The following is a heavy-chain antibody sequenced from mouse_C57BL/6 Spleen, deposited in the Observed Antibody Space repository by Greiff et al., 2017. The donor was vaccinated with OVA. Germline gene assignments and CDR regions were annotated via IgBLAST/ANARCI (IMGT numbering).Heavy chain of an antibody. CDR3: ARHTTTVPYYAMDY. D-gene: IGHD1-1*01. CDR1: GFTFSSYT. CDR2: ISGGGGNT. V-gene: IGHV5-9*01. J-gene: IGHJ4*01. Sequence: DVHLVESGGGLVKPGGSLKLSCAASGFTFSSYTMSWVRQTPEKRLEWVATISGGGGNTYYPDSVKGRFTISRDNAKNTLYLQMSSLRSEDTALYYCARHTTTVPYYAMDYWGQGTSVTVSS.